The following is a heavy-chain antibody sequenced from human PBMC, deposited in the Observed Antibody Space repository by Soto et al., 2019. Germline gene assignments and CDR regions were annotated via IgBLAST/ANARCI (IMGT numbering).Heavy chain of an antibody. CDR2: ISAYNGKT. D-gene: IGHD1-26*01. CDR3: ARDGESYALDY. V-gene: IGHV1-18*01. Sequence: QVQLVQSGAEVKKPGASVKVSGKASGYTFTSYGISWVRQAPGQGLEGMGWISAYNGKTNYAQKLQGRVTMTTETTKRKAQLELRRLRSDETPVYYCARDGESYALDYRGQGTLVTVSS. J-gene: IGHJ4*02. CDR1: GYTFTSYG.